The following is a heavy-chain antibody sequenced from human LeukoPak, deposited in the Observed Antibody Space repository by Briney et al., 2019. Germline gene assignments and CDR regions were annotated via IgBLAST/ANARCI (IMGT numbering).Heavy chain of an antibody. CDR1: GYTFTSYD. CDR3: ARAPDYDFWSGYNY. V-gene: IGHV1-8*03. D-gene: IGHD3-3*01. Sequence: ASVKVSCKASGYTFTSYDINWVRQATGQGLEWMGWMNPNSGNTGYAQKFQGRVTITRNTSISTAYMELSSLRSEDTAVYYYARAPDYDFWSGYNYWGQGTLVTVSS. J-gene: IGHJ4*02. CDR2: MNPNSGNT.